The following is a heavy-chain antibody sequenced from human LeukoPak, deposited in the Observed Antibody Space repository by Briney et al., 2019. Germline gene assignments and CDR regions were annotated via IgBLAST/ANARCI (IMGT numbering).Heavy chain of an antibody. CDR1: GGSISSSSYY. J-gene: IGHJ5*02. V-gene: IGHV4-39*07. CDR2: IYYSGST. D-gene: IGHD3-16*01. CDR3: ARGGGWARGWLSVSQWGSTNWFDP. Sequence: SETLSLTCTVSGGSISSSSYYWGWIRQPPGKGLEWIGSIYYSGSTYYNPSLKSRVTISVDTSKNQFSLKLSSVTAADTAVYYCARGGGWARGWLSVSQWGSTNWFDPWGQGTLVTVSS.